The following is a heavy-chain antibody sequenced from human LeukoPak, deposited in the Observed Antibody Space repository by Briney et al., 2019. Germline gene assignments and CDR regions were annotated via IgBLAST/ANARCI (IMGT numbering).Heavy chain of an antibody. V-gene: IGHV1-2*02. J-gene: IGHJ3*02. CDR1: GYTFTGYY. Sequence: ASVKVSCKASGYTFTGYYMHWVRQAPGQGLEWMGWINPNSGGTNYAQKFQGRVTMTRDTSISTAYMELSRLRSDDTAVYYCARVRGPRLLWFGELYYDAFDIWGQGTMVTVSS. CDR2: INPNSGGT. CDR3: ARVRGPRLLWFGELYYDAFDI. D-gene: IGHD3-10*01.